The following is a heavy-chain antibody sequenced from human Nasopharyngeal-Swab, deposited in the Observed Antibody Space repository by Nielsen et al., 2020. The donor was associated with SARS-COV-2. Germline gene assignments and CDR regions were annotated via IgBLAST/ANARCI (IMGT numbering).Heavy chain of an antibody. CDR1: GFSFDDYA. CDR2: INWNSGNI. D-gene: IGHD2-8*01. Sequence: SLKISCAASGFSFDDYAMHWVRQAPGKGLEWVSSINWNSGNIDYADSVKGRFTVSRDNAKNSLYLQMNSLRAEDTAVYYCAKGDTNGANDAFDIWGQGTMVTVSS. J-gene: IGHJ3*02. CDR3: AKGDTNGANDAFDI. V-gene: IGHV3-9*01.